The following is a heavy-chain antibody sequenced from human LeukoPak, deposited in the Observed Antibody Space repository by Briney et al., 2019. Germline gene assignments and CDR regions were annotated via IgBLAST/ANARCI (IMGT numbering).Heavy chain of an antibody. J-gene: IGHJ6*03. CDR1: GYTLTELS. V-gene: IGHV1-24*01. Sequence: GASVKVSCKVSGYTLTELSMHWVRQAPGKGLEWMGGFDPEDGETIYAQKFQGRVTMTEDTSTDTAYMELSSLRSEDTAVYYCATGPPYCSSTSCAHVGYYYYYMDVWGKGTTVTVSS. CDR3: ATGPPYCSSTSCAHVGYYYYYMDV. D-gene: IGHD2-2*01. CDR2: FDPEDGET.